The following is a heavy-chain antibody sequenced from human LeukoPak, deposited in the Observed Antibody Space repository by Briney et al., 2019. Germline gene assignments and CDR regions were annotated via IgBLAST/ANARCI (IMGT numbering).Heavy chain of an antibody. CDR2: ISSSSSYI. CDR1: GFTFSSYS. J-gene: IGHJ4*02. CDR3: ARASVGIVVVSTAIYFDF. Sequence: PGGSLRLSCAASGFTFSSYSMNWVRQAPGKGLEWVSYISSSSSYIYYADSVKGRFTISRDNAKKSLHLQMNSLRAEDTAVYYCARASVGIVVVSTAIYFDFWGQGTLVTVSS. D-gene: IGHD2-2*03. V-gene: IGHV3-21*01.